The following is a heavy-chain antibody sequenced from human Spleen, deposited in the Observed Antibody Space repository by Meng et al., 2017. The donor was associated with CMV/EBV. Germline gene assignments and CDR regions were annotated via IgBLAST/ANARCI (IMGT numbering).Heavy chain of an antibody. J-gene: IGHJ6*02. CDR3: ARGPRYCTRASCQIDGMDV. CDR1: GFTFSDYS. V-gene: IGHV3-48*04. D-gene: IGHD2-2*01. Sequence: GESLKISGAASGFTFSDYSMNWVRQAPGKGLEWISYISTTSNRMYYADSVEGRFTVSRDNTENSVYLHMNSLRADDTAVYYCARGPRYCTRASCQIDGMDVWGQGATVTVSS. CDR2: ISTTSNRM.